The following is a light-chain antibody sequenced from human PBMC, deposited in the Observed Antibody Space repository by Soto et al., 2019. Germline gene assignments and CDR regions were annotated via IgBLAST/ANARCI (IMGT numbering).Light chain of an antibody. V-gene: IGKV2-30*01. Sequence: DVVMTQSPLSLPVTLGQPASISCRSSRSLVYSDGNAYLNWFHQRPGQSPRRLIYKASNRDPGVPDRLSGSGSGTDFTLHINRVEAEDVGAYYCMQGTHWPPTFGRGTRVEIE. CDR3: MQGTHWPPT. CDR1: RSLVYSDGNAY. CDR2: KAS. J-gene: IGKJ1*01.